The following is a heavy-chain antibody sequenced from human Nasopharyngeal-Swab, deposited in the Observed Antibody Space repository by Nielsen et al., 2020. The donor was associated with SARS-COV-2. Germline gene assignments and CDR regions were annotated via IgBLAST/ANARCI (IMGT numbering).Heavy chain of an antibody. CDR3: AKSVYYNAAFDM. CDR1: GFTYDDYA. CDR2: ISWNSGDV. D-gene: IGHD3-10*01. V-gene: IGHV3-9*01. Sequence: SLKISCVASGFTYDDYAFHWVRQAPGKGLEWVSGISWNSGDVRYADSVKGRFTISRDNAKNSLYLQMNSLRTEDTALYYCAKSVYYNAAFDMWGQGTMVTVSS. J-gene: IGHJ3*02.